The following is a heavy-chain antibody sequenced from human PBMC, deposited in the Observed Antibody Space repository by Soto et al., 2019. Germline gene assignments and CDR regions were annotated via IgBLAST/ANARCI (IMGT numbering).Heavy chain of an antibody. V-gene: IGHV1-18*01. D-gene: IGHD6-13*01. CDR3: VSSPPLKYSSSSISPDDYYYYYGMDV. CDR1: GYTFTSYG. CDR2: ISAYNGNT. J-gene: IGHJ6*02. Sequence: ASVKVSCKASGYTFTSYGISWVRQAPGQGLEWMGWISAYNGNTNYAQKLQGRVTMTTDTSTSTAYMELRSLRSDDTAVYYCVSSPPLKYSSSSISPDDYYYYYGMDVWGQGTTVTVS.